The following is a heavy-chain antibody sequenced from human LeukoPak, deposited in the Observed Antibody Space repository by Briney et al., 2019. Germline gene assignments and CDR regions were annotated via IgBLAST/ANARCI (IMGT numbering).Heavy chain of an antibody. CDR3: AGRVTGYSSGYVY. J-gene: IGHJ4*02. Sequence: GGSLRLSCVASGFTFSNYAMSWVRRAPGKGLDWVSVISGSAGKIRYAGSVKGRFTISRDNSENTVYLQMNNLRAEDTAVYYCAGRVTGYSSGYVYWGQGTLVTVSS. CDR2: ISGSAGKI. CDR1: GFTFSNYA. V-gene: IGHV3-23*01. D-gene: IGHD5-18*01.